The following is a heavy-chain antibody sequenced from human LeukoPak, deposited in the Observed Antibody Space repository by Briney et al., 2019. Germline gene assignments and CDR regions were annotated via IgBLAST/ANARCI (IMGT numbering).Heavy chain of an antibody. D-gene: IGHD5-18*01. Sequence: ASVKVSCKASGYTFTSYGIRWVRQAPGQGLEWMGWISAYNGNTNYAQKLQGRVTMTTDTSTSTAYMELRSLRSDDTAVYYCARERRGYSYGSPYYYYYYGMDVWGQGTTVTVSS. CDR1: GYTFTSYG. V-gene: IGHV1-18*01. CDR2: ISAYNGNT. CDR3: ARERRGYSYGSPYYYYYYGMDV. J-gene: IGHJ6*02.